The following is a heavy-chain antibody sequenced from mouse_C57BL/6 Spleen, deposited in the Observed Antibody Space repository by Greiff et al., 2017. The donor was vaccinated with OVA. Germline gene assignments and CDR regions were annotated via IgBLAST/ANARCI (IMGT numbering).Heavy chain of an antibody. V-gene: IGHV5-17*01. J-gene: IGHJ3*01. Sequence: EVKLMESGGGLVKPGGSLKLSCAASGFTFSDYGMHWVRQAPETGLEWVAYISSGSSTIYYADTVKGRFTISRDNAKNTLFLQMTSLRSEDTAMYYCARRDYDYDVGFAYWGQGTLVTVSA. CDR3: ARRDYDYDVGFAY. D-gene: IGHD2-4*01. CDR1: GFTFSDYG. CDR2: ISSGSSTI.